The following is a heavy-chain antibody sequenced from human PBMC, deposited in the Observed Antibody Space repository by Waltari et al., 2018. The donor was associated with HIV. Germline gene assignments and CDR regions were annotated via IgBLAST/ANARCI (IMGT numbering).Heavy chain of an antibody. Sequence: QVQLVQSGAEVKKPGASVKVSCKASGYTFTSYGISWVRQAPGQGLEWMGWISAYNGNKTYAMKIKCRVAMTTDTSTSTAYMELRSLRSDDTAVYYCARGGHYDSSGYYFYYYYGMDVWGQGTTVTVSS. CDR2: ISAYNGNK. CDR3: ARGGHYDSSGYYFYYYYGMDV. J-gene: IGHJ6*02. CDR1: GYTFTSYG. D-gene: IGHD3-22*01. V-gene: IGHV1-18*01.